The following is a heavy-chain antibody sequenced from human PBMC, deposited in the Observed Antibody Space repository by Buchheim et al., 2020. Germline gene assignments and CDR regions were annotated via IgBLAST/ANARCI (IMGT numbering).Heavy chain of an antibody. CDR3: ARQGPGPKDFDY. D-gene: IGHD3-10*01. CDR2: IYYSGST. Sequence: QLQLHESGPGLVKPSETLSLTCTVSGGPISSSSHYWGWIRQPPGKGLEWIGSIYYSGSTYYNPPLKSRVTISVDTSKNQFSLRLSSVTAADTAVYSCARQGPGPKDFDYWGQGTL. V-gene: IGHV4-39*01. CDR1: GGPISSSSHY. J-gene: IGHJ4*02.